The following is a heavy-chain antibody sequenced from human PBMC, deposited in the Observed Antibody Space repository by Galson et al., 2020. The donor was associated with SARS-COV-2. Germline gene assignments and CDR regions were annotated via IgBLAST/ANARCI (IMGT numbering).Heavy chain of an antibody. CDR2: VNQSGAT. D-gene: IGHD5-18*01. CDR1: GGSISSGGYS. CDR3: ARRYTYGLSPFWFFDL. J-gene: IGHJ2*01. V-gene: IGHV4-30-2*01. Sequence: SETLSLTCSLSGGSISSGGYSWKWLRQPPGKGLEWIGHVNQSGATHYNPSLKRRLTISVDRSKNQLSLKLTSVTAADTAVYFCARRYTYGLSPFWFFDLWGRGTLVTVSS.